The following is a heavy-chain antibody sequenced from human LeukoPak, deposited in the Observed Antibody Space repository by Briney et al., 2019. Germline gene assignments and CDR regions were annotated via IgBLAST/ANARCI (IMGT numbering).Heavy chain of an antibody. D-gene: IGHD3-22*01. V-gene: IGHV3-23*01. CDR1: GFTFSSYA. J-gene: IGHJ4*02. Sequence: GGSLRLSCAASGFTFSSYAMSWVRQAPGEGLEWVSAISGSGGSTYYADSVRGRFTISRDNSKNTLYLQMNSLRAEDTAVYFCAKEPFRGYYDSSGYYDYWGQGTLVTVSS. CDR3: AKEPFRGYYDSSGYYDY. CDR2: ISGSGGST.